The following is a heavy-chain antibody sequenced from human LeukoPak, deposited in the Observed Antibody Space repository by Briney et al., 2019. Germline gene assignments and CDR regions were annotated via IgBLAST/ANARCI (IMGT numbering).Heavy chain of an antibody. J-gene: IGHJ4*02. Sequence: ASVKVSCKDSAYNFTNNGTRWARQAPGQGLEWMGWISAYNGNTDYAQNLQGRVTMTTDTLTSTAYMELRSLRSDDTAVYYCARDQSLVAYSSSWLEYWGQGTPVTVSS. CDR2: ISAYNGNT. V-gene: IGHV1-18*01. CDR3: ARDQSLVAYSSSWLEY. CDR1: AYNFTNNG. D-gene: IGHD6-13*01.